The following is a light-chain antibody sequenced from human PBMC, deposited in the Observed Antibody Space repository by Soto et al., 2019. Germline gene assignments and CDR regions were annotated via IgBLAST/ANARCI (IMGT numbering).Light chain of an antibody. Sequence: VLTQPPSASASLGASVTLTCTLSSGYSNYKVDWYQQRPGKGPRFVMRVGTGGIVGSKGDGIPDRFSVLGSGLNRYLTIKNIHEEDESDYHCGADHGSGSNFVVFGGGTKLTVL. CDR3: GADHGSGSNFVV. CDR1: SGYSNYK. CDR2: VGTGGIVG. V-gene: IGLV9-49*01. J-gene: IGLJ2*01.